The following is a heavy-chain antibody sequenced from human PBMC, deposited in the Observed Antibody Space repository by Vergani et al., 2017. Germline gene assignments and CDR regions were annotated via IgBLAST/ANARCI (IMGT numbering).Heavy chain of an antibody. V-gene: IGHV4-30-4*01. CDR2: IYYSGST. D-gene: IGHD6-6*01. CDR1: GCSISSGDYY. J-gene: IGHJ5*02. Sequence: QVQLQESGPGLVKPSQTLSLTCTVSGCSISSGDYYWCWIRQPPGEGVGWFGYIYYSGSTYHNPSLKSRGTIAVETSKNHFSLKLSSVTTADKAVYYWARGTREPSYCSSSVWFDPWGQGMLVTVSS. CDR3: ARGTREPSYCSSSVWFDP.